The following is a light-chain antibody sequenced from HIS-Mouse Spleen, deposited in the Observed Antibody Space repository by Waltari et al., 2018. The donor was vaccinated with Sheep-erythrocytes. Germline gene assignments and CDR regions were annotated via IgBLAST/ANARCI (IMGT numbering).Light chain of an antibody. CDR2: DVS. V-gene: IGLV2-11*01. Sequence: QSALTQPRSVSGSPGQSVTISCTGTSSDVGGYNYVSWYQQHPGKAPKLMIYDVSKRPSGVPDRFSGSKSGNTASLTISGLQAEDEADYYCCSYAGSSTPWVFGGGTMLTVL. J-gene: IGLJ3*02. CDR3: CSYAGSSTPWV. CDR1: SSDVGGYNY.